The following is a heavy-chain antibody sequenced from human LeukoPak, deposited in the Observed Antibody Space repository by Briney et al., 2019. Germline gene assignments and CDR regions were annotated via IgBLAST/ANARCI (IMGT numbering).Heavy chain of an antibody. CDR2: ISYDGSNK. V-gene: IGHV3-30*18. CDR1: GFTFSSYG. CDR3: AKGGGDIVVVPAAQTD. J-gene: IGHJ4*02. D-gene: IGHD2-2*01. Sequence: PGGSLRLSCAASGFTFSSYGMHWVRQAPGKGLEWVAVISYDGSNKYYADSVKGRFTISRDNSKNTLYLQMDSLRAEDTAIYYCAKGGGDIVVVPAAQTDWGQGTLVTVSS.